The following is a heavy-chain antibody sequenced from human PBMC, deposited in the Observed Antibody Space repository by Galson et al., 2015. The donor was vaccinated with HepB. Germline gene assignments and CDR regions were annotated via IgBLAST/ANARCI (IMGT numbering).Heavy chain of an antibody. D-gene: IGHD1-14*01. CDR1: GFTFSSYW. CDR3: ARSPERPDYYYYYMDV. J-gene: IGHJ6*03. Sequence: SLRLSCAASGFTFSSYWMHWVRQAPGKGLVWVSRINSDGSSTSYADSVKGRFTISRDNAKNTLYLQMNSLRAEDTAVYYCARSPERPDYYYYYMDVWGKGTTVTVSS. CDR2: INSDGSST. V-gene: IGHV3-74*01.